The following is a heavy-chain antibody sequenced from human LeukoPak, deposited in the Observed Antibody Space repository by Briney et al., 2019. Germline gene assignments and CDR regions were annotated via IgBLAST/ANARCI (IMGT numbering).Heavy chain of an antibody. CDR1: GFTFNSYA. V-gene: IGHV3-23*01. CDR2: ITGTGGST. Sequence: GGSLRLSCAASGFTFNSYAMSWVRQAPGKGLEWVSAITGTGGSTYYADSVKGRFTISRDNSKNTLYLQMNSLRAEDTAVYYCAKDRGYYYYYMDVWGKGTTVTVSS. J-gene: IGHJ6*03. CDR3: AKDRGYYYYYMDV.